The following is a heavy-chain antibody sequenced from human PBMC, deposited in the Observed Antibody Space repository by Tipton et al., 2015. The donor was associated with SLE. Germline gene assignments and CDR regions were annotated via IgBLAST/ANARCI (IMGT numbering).Heavy chain of an antibody. CDR2: IFHSGST. V-gene: IGHV4-31*03. CDR1: GDSISSGIHY. J-gene: IGHJ4*02. D-gene: IGHD1-1*01. Sequence: TLSLTCTVSGDSISSGIHYWTWIRQHPGKGLEWIGYIFHSGSTYYNPSLKGRVSISVDTSKNQFSLKLRSVTAADTAVYYCALDGGTGSAFDYWGQGTLVTVSS. CDR3: ALDGGTGSAFDY.